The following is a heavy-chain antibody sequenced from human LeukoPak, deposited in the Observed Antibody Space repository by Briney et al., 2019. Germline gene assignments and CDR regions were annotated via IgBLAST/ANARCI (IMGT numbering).Heavy chain of an antibody. CDR1: GFTFSSYS. Sequence: GGSLRLSCAASGFTFSSYSMNWVRQAPGKGLEWVSYISSSSSTIYYADSVKGRFTISRDNAKNSLYLQMNSLRAEDTAVYYCARDIPWGFGDRIVGATMDDYWGQGTLVTVSS. CDR2: ISSSSSTI. CDR3: ARDIPWGFGDRIVGATMDDY. J-gene: IGHJ4*02. D-gene: IGHD1-26*01. V-gene: IGHV3-48*01.